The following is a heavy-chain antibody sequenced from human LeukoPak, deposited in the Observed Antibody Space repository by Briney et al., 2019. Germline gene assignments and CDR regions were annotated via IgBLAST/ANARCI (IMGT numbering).Heavy chain of an antibody. D-gene: IGHD3-10*01. CDR2: SSAYKVNT. Sequence: VASVTVSCKASGYTFRSYGISWVRQAPGQGLEWMGWSSAYKVNTYYAQKVQGRVTMTTDTSTSTAYMELRSLRSDDTAVYYCARDRNYYGSGSYSTRYYGMDVWGQGTTVTVSS. V-gene: IGHV1-18*01. J-gene: IGHJ6*02. CDR3: ARDRNYYGSGSYSTRYYGMDV. CDR1: GYTFRSYG.